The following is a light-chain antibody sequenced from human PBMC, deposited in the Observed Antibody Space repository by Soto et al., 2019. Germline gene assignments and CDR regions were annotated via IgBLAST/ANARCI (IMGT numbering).Light chain of an antibody. CDR2: GAS. J-gene: IGKJ5*01. CDR3: QQYGDSPIT. Sequence: EIVLTQSPGTLSLSPGERATLSCRASQGLSDTYLAWYQQKPGQAPRLLIYGASSRVTGVPDRFSGSGSGTDFTLNISRLEPEDFAVYYCQQYGDSPITFGQGTRLEIK. CDR1: QGLSDTY. V-gene: IGKV3-20*01.